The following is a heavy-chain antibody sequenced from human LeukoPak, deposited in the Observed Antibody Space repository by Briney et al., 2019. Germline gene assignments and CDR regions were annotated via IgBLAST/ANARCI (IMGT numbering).Heavy chain of an antibody. V-gene: IGHV3-23*01. Sequence: GSLRLSCAASGFTFSRYGMSWVGQAQGKGLEWVSAISGSGGSTYYADSVKGRFTISRDNSKNTLYLQMNSLRAEDTAVYYCARDRGYELDYWGQGTLVTVSS. CDR2: ISGSGGST. D-gene: IGHD5-12*01. J-gene: IGHJ4*02. CDR1: GFTFSRYG. CDR3: ARDRGYELDY.